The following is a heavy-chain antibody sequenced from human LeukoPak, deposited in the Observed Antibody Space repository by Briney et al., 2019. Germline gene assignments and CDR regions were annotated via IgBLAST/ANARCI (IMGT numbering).Heavy chain of an antibody. Sequence: GESLKISFQGSGYSFTSYWIGWVRPMPGKGLEWMGIIYPSDSDTRYSPSFQGQVTFSADKSISTAYLQWSSLKASDTAMYYCARHRVVTRHWYFDLWGRGTLVTVSS. V-gene: IGHV5-51*01. CDR2: IYPSDSDT. CDR1: GYSFTSYW. J-gene: IGHJ2*01. CDR3: ARHRVVTRHWYFDL. D-gene: IGHD4-23*01.